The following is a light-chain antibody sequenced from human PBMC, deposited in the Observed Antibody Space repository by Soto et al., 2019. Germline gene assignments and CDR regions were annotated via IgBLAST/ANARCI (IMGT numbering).Light chain of an antibody. CDR3: CSYAGSYTFV. Sequence: QSALTQPRSVSGSPGQSVTISCTGTSSDVGGYNFVSWYQQHPGKAPKLMIYDVSQRPSGVPDRFSGSKSGNTASLNISGLQAEDEADYYCCSYAGSYTFVFGTGTKVTVL. CDR2: DVS. J-gene: IGLJ1*01. CDR1: SSDVGGYNF. V-gene: IGLV2-11*01.